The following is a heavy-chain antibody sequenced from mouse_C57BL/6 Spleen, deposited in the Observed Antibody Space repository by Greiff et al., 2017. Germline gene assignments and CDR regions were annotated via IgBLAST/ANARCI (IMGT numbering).Heavy chain of an antibody. Sequence: EVKVVESGAELVKPGASVKLSCTASGFNIKDSYMHWVKQRTEQGLEWIGRIDPEDGETKYAPKFQGKATITADTSSNTAYLQRSSLTSEDTAVYYCARSGITTVVYFDYWGQGTTLTVSS. J-gene: IGHJ2*01. CDR3: ARSGITTVVYFDY. D-gene: IGHD1-1*01. V-gene: IGHV14-2*01. CDR1: GFNIKDSY. CDR2: IDPEDGET.